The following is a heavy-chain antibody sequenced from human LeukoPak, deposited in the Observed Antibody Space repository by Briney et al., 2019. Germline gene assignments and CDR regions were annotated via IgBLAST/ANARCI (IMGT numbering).Heavy chain of an antibody. CDR1: GGTFISYA. D-gene: IGHD6-13*01. J-gene: IGHJ6*03. CDR2: IIPIFGTT. Sequence: SVKVSCKASGGTFISYAISWVRQAPGQGLEWMGGIIPIFGTTNYAQKFQDRVTITADKSTSTAYMELSSLRSEDTAVYYCARVVGLTGYSSSWYSGYYYYMDVWGKGTTVTVSS. V-gene: IGHV1-69*06. CDR3: ARVVGLTGYSSSWYSGYYYYMDV.